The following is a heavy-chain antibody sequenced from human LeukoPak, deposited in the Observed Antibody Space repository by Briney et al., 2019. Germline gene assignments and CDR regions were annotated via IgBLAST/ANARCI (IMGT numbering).Heavy chain of an antibody. CDR1: GYTFTSYG. CDR3: ARRASGSYFLDY. Sequence: ASVKVSCKASGYTFTSYGISWVRQAPGQGLEWMGWISAYNGNTNYAQKLQGRVTMTTDTSTSTAYMELRSLRSGDTAVYYCARRASGSYFLDYWGQEPWSPSPQ. J-gene: IGHJ4*01. V-gene: IGHV1-18*01. CDR2: ISAYNGNT. D-gene: IGHD1-26*01.